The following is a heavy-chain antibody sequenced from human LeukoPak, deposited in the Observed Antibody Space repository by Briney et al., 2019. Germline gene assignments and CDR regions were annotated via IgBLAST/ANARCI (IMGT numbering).Heavy chain of an antibody. Sequence: ASVKVSCTASGYTFTSYAMHWVRQAPGQRLEWMGWINAGNGNTKYSQKFQGRVTITRDTSASTAYMELSSLRSEDTAVYYCARDRSVGSGYCSSTSCYGPLGNWGQGTLVTVSS. CDR2: INAGNGNT. CDR1: GYTFTSYA. V-gene: IGHV1-3*01. CDR3: ARDRSVGSGYCSSTSCYGPLGN. J-gene: IGHJ4*02. D-gene: IGHD2-2*01.